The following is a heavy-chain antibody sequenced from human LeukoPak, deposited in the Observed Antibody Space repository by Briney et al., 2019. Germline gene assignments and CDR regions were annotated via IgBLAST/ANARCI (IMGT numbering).Heavy chain of an antibody. CDR2: ISSSGSTI. D-gene: IGHD2-2*01. Sequence: GGSLRLSCAASGFTFSSYEMNWVRQAPGKGLEWVSYISSSGSTIYYADSVKGRFTISRDNAKNSLYLQMNSLRAEDTAVYYCARVGDIVVVPGARDVWSKGTTVTISS. V-gene: IGHV3-48*03. CDR1: GFTFSSYE. J-gene: IGHJ6*04. CDR3: ARVGDIVVVPGARDV.